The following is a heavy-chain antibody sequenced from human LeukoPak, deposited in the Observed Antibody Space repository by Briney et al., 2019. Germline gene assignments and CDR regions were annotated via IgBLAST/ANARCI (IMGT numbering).Heavy chain of an antibody. D-gene: IGHD4-17*01. CDR2: ISWSSSTI. CDR1: GFTFSSYE. V-gene: IGHV3-48*03. Sequence: GGSLRLSCAASGFTFSSYEMNWVRQAPGKGLEWVSYISWSSSTIHYADSVKGRFTISRDNAKNSLFLHMSSLREDDTAVYYCARPSVNDYADFQYWGQGALVTVSS. CDR3: ARPSVNDYADFQY. J-gene: IGHJ1*01.